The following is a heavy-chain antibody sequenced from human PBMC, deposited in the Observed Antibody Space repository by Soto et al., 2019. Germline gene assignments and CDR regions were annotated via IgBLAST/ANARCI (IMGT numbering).Heavy chain of an antibody. CDR3: AKDRDSSGYYFFSAFDY. V-gene: IGHV3-23*01. Sequence: GGSLRLSCAASGFTFSSYAMSWVRQAPGKGLEWVSAISGSGGSTYYADSVKGRFTISRDNSKNTLYLQMNSLRAEDTAVYYCAKDRDSSGYYFFSAFDYWGQGTLVTVSS. CDR2: ISGSGGST. D-gene: IGHD3-22*01. CDR1: GFTFSSYA. J-gene: IGHJ4*02.